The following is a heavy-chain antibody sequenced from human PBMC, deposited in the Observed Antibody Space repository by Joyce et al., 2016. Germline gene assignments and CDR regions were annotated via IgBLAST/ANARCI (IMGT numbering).Heavy chain of an antibody. CDR1: GFTFRKYY. D-gene: IGHD3-3*01. Sequence: EVQLVESGGGLVQPGGSLRLSCVSSGFTFRKYYMGWIRQGPGKGPEWVANIKADGSEKSYVGSVEGRFTISRDNAKNSLYLQINGLRAEDTAVYYCAREYFWRYDYWGQGTLVTVSS. J-gene: IGHJ4*02. CDR3: AREYFWRYDY. CDR2: IKADGSEK. V-gene: IGHV3-7*01.